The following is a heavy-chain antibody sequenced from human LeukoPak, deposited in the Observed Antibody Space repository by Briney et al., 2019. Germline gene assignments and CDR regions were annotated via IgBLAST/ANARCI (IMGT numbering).Heavy chain of an antibody. CDR3: ARVISYYYDSSGSYYFDY. D-gene: IGHD3-22*01. Sequence: SVKVSCTASGGTFSSYAISWVRQAPGQGLEWMGGIIPIFGTANYTQKCQGRVTITADESTSTAYMELSSLRSEDTAVYYCARVISYYYDSSGSYYFDYWGQGTLVTVSS. CDR2: IIPIFGTA. CDR1: GGTFSSYA. V-gene: IGHV1-69*01. J-gene: IGHJ4*02.